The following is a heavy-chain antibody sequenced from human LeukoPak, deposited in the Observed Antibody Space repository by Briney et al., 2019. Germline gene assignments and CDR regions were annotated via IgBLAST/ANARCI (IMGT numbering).Heavy chain of an antibody. Sequence: SETLSLTCTVSGGSISSYYWSWVRQPAGKGLERIGRIYASGNTNYNPSLKSRVTMSVDTSKNLFALKLSSVTAADTAVYYCARQEVANAIDYWGQGTLVTVSS. CDR3: ARQEVANAIDY. J-gene: IGHJ4*02. CDR1: GGSISSYY. V-gene: IGHV4-4*07. CDR2: IYASGNT.